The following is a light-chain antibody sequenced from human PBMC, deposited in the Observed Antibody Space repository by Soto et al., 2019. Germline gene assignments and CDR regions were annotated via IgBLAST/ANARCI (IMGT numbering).Light chain of an antibody. V-gene: IGLV2-11*01. CDR3: SSYAGRDNFKV. Sequence: QSVLTQPRSVSGSPGQSVSVSCTGTSSDIGGYNSVSWYQQHPGKAPKLMIYDVTMRPSGVPDRFSGSKSGNTASLTISGLQAEDEADYYCSSYAGRDNFKVFGGGTKVTVL. CDR1: SSDIGGYNS. J-gene: IGLJ2*01. CDR2: DVT.